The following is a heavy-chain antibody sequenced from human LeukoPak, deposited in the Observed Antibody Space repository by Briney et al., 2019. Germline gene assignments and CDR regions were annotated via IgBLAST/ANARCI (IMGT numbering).Heavy chain of an antibody. V-gene: IGHV4-31*03. Sequence: SQTLSLTCTVSGGSISSGGYYWSWIRQHPGKGLEWIGYIYYSGSTYYNPSLKSRVTISVDTSKNQFSLKLSSVTAADTAVSYCARAPGVLRYFDWPLTFDYWGQGTLVTVSS. J-gene: IGHJ4*02. CDR3: ARAPGVLRYFDWPLTFDY. CDR1: GGSISSGGYY. CDR2: IYYSGST. D-gene: IGHD3-9*01.